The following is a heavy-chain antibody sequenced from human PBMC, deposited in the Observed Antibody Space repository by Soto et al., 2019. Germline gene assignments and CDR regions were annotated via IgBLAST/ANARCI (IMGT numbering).Heavy chain of an antibody. D-gene: IGHD1-26*01. Sequence: DVQLLQSGGDLVQPGGSLTLSCAASRFIFSDYAMNWVRQAPGKGLEWVSSIGGSNTDRYYADSVKGRFIISRDNSKTTMYLQMKSLREDDTAVYYCAKDAVSYNGKGDWFDSWGQGTLVTVSS. V-gene: IGHV3-23*01. CDR3: AKDAVSYNGKGDWFDS. J-gene: IGHJ5*01. CDR1: RFIFSDYA. CDR2: IGGSNTDR.